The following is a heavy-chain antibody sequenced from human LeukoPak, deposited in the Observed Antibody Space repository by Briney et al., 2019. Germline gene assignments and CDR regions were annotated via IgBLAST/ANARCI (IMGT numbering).Heavy chain of an antibody. Sequence: SETLSLTCTVSGGSISSYYWSWIRQPPGKGLEWIGYIYYSGSTNYNPSLKSRVTISVDTSKNQFSLKLSSVTAADTAVYYCARSVEGYCSGGSCYSYYYYMDVWGKGPRSPSP. CDR2: IYYSGST. D-gene: IGHD2-15*01. V-gene: IGHV4-59*01. J-gene: IGHJ6*03. CDR3: ARSVEGYCSGGSCYSYYYYMDV. CDR1: GGSISSYY.